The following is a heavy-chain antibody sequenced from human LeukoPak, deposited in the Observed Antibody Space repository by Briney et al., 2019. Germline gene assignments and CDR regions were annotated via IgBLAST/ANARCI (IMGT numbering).Heavy chain of an antibody. CDR3: AKINYDILTGYYPRDSYYMDV. V-gene: IGHV3-7*03. CDR2: IKRDGSEK. D-gene: IGHD3-9*01. J-gene: IGHJ6*03. Sequence: PGGSLRLSCAASGFTFSSYWMSWVRQAPGKGLEWVANIKRDGSEKYYVDSVKGRFTISRDNSKNALYLQMNSLRADNTAVYYCAKINYDILTGYYPRDSYYMDVWGKGTTVTVSS. CDR1: GFTFSSYW.